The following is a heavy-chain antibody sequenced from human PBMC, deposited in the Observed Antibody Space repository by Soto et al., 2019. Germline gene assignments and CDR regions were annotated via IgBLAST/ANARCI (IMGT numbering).Heavy chain of an antibody. CDR3: ARVGSSSWIDAFDI. V-gene: IGHV4-34*01. CDR1: GGSFSGYY. D-gene: IGHD6-13*01. CDR2: INHSGST. Sequence: SETLSLTCAVYGGSFSGYYWSWIRQPPGKGLEWIGEINHSGSTNYNPSLKSRVTISVDTSKNQFSLKLSSVTAADTAVYYCARVGSSSWIDAFDIWGQGTMVTVSS. J-gene: IGHJ3*02.